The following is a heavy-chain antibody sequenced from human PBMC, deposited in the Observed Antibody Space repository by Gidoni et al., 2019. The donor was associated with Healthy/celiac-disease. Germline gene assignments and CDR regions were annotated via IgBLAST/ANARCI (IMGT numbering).Heavy chain of an antibody. CDR2: IIPIFGTA. CDR3: ARGLHQYYYGMDV. Sequence: QVQLVQSGAEVTTPGSPVKVSAKPYGGTTSSYAISWVRQAPGQGLEWMAGIIPIFGTANYAQKFQGRVTITADESTSTAYMELSSLRSEDTAVYYCARGLHQYYYGMDVWGQGTTVTVSS. V-gene: IGHV1-69*01. J-gene: IGHJ6*02. CDR1: GGTTSSYA. D-gene: IGHD4-4*01.